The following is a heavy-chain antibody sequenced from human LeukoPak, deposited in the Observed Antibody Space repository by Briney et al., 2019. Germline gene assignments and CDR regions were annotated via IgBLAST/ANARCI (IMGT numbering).Heavy chain of an antibody. V-gene: IGHV3-53*01. J-gene: IGHJ3*02. CDR3: ARKNHLFNAAFDI. Sequence: GGSLRLSCAASGFTVSSTSMSWVRQAPGKGLEWVSITYSNGNTNYADSVKGRFTISRDNSRDTLSLQMDSLRAEDTAVYYCARKNHLFNAAFDIWGQGTVVTVSS. CDR2: TYSNGNT. CDR1: GFTVSSTS. D-gene: IGHD1-14*01.